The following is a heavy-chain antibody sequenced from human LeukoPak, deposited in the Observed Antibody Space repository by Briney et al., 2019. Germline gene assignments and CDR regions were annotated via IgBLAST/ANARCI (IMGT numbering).Heavy chain of an antibody. CDR2: ISYDGSNK. Sequence: GGSLRLSCAASGFTFSSYAMHWVRQAPGKGLEWVAVISYDGSNKYYADSVKGRFTISRDNSKNTLYLQMNSLRAEDTAVYYCARGNYYDSSGYQTNWGQGTLVTVSS. J-gene: IGHJ4*02. V-gene: IGHV3-30-3*01. CDR1: GFTFSSYA. D-gene: IGHD3-22*01. CDR3: ARGNYYDSSGYQTN.